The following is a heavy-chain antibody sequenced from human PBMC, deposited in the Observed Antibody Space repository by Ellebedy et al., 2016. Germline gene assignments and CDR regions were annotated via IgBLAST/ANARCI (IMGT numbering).Heavy chain of an antibody. CDR3: ARQGTTVTEAAWFDP. CDR2: IDPSNSHI. J-gene: IGHJ5*02. CDR1: GYSFIHYW. V-gene: IGHV5-10-1*01. D-gene: IGHD4-11*01. Sequence: GGSLRLSCKGSGYSFIHYWINWVRQMPGKGLEWMGRIDPSNSHINYSPSFQGHVTISTDESITTAYLQWNSLKASDTAMYYCARQGTTVTEAAWFDPWGQGTLVTVSS.